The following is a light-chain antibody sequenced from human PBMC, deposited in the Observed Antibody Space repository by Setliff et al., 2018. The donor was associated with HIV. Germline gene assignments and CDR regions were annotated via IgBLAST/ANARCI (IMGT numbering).Light chain of an antibody. CDR1: SSDVGGYND. J-gene: IGLJ2*01. Sequence: QSALTQPASVSGSPGQSITISCTGTSSDVGGYNDVSWYQQHPGKAPKLMIYDVSKRPSGVSNRFSGSKSGNTASLIISGLQAVDEADYYCTSYTTSSSVVFGGGTKVTVL. CDR2: DVS. CDR3: TSYTTSSSVV. V-gene: IGLV2-14*01.